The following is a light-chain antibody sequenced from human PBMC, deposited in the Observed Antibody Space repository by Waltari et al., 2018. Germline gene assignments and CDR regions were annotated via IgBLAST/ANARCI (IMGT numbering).Light chain of an antibody. CDR2: EVA. J-gene: IGKJ1*01. CDR3: MQSLQLSMWT. V-gene: IGKV2D-29*01. Sequence: DVVLTQTPLSLSFTPGRPASIPCRPTQSFLHTDRRTYLYWFLQKPGHPPQLLIYEVAKRFSGVPDRFSGSGAGTDFTLIISRVEDEDVGVYYCMQSLQLSMWTFGQGTKVEIK. CDR1: QSFLHTDRRTY.